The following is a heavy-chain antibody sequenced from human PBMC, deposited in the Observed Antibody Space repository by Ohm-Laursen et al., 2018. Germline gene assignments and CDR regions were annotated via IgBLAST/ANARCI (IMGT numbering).Heavy chain of an antibody. CDR1: GGAISNYY. Sequence: TLSLTCAVSGGAISNYYWSWIRQPPGKGLEWIGHINYSGNTNYNPSLKSRVTISVDTSKNQFSLKLSSVTAADTAVYYCARAGYSGSPTGGMDVWGQGTTVTVSS. D-gene: IGHD1-26*01. CDR2: INYSGNT. J-gene: IGHJ6*02. V-gene: IGHV4-59*12. CDR3: ARAGYSGSPTGGMDV.